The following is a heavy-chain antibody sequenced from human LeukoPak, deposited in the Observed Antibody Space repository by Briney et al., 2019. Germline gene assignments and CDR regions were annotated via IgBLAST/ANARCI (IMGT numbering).Heavy chain of an antibody. CDR3: ARARFVVVAAQTRGKFDY. CDR2: INHSGST. Sequence: PSETLSLTCAVYGGSFSGYYWSWIRQPPGKGLEWIGEINHSGSTNYNPSLKSRVTISVDTSKNQFSLKLSSVTAADTAVYYCARARFVVVAAQTRGKFDYWGQGTLVTVSS. D-gene: IGHD2-15*01. J-gene: IGHJ4*02. CDR1: GGSFSGYY. V-gene: IGHV4-34*01.